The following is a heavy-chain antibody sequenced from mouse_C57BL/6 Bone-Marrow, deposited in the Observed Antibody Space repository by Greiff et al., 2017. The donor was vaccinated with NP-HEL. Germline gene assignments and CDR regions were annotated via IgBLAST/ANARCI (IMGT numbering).Heavy chain of an antibody. CDR1: GYTFTSYG. D-gene: IGHD1-1*01. CDR3: AREGDYYGSSHGYYFDY. J-gene: IGHJ2*01. V-gene: IGHV1-81*01. CDR2: IYPRSGNT. Sequence: QVQLQQSGAELARPGASVKLSCKASGYTFTSYGISWVKQRTGQGLEWIGEIYPRSGNTYYTEKFKGKATLTADKSSSTAYMELRSLTSEDSAVYFCAREGDYYGSSHGYYFDYGGQGTTLTVSS.